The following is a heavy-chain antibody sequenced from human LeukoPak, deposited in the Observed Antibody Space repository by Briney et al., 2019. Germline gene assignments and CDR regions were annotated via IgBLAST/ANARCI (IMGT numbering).Heavy chain of an antibody. CDR2: INHSGST. D-gene: IGHD5-24*01. CDR1: GGSFSGYY. CDR3: ARADGSNQGEYFDS. Sequence: TASETLSLTCAVYGGSFSGYYWSWIRQPPGKGLEWIGEINHSGSTNYNPSLKSRVTMSVDTSKNQFSLKLSSVTAADTAIYYCARADGSNQGEYFDSWGHGTLVTVSS. V-gene: IGHV4-34*01. J-gene: IGHJ4*01.